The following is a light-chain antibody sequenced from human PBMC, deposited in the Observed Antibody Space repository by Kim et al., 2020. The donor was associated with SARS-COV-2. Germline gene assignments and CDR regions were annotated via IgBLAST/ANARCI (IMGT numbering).Light chain of an antibody. CDR1: QSVSSN. J-gene: IGKJ3*01. Sequence: VSPGDRANRTCRASQSVSSNLAWYQQKPGQAPRLLIYGASTRATGIPARFSGSGSGTEFTLTISSLQSEDFAVYYCQQYNNWPFTFGPGTKVDIK. CDR2: GAS. CDR3: QQYNNWPFT. V-gene: IGKV3-15*01.